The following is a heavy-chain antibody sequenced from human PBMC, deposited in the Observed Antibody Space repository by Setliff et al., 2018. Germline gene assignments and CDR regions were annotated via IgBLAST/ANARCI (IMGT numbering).Heavy chain of an antibody. CDR1: GFTFSNYG. J-gene: IGHJ6*03. Sequence: GGSLRLSCVTSGFTFSNYGMTWVRRDPGKGLEWISYISTSSTIIYYADSVKGRFTISRDNANHSLHLQMNSLRAEDTAVYFCARLALTGYDTSGYYYALDYYYYMDVWGKGTTVTVSS. CDR2: ISTSSTII. D-gene: IGHD3-22*01. V-gene: IGHV3-48*01. CDR3: ARLALTGYDTSGYYYALDYYYYMDV.